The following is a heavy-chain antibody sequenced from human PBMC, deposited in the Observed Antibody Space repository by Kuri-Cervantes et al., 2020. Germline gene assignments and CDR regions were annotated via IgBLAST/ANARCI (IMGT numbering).Heavy chain of an antibody. Sequence: SVKVSCKASGGTFSSYAISWVRQAPGQGLEWMGGIIPIFGTANYAQKFQGRVTITADESTSTAYMELGSLRSEDTAVYYCARDQGFRGSSGYLYYFDYWGQGTLVTVSS. CDR1: GGTFSSYA. D-gene: IGHD3-22*01. CDR2: IIPIFGTA. V-gene: IGHV1-69*13. J-gene: IGHJ4*02. CDR3: ARDQGFRGSSGYLYYFDY.